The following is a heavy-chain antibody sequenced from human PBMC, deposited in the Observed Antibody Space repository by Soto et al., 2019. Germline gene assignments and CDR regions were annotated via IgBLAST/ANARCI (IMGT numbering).Heavy chain of an antibody. CDR2: INPNSGGT. Sequence: QVQLVQSGAEVKKTGASVKVSCKASGYTFIGYYIHWVRQAPGQGLEWMGWINPNSGGTNYAQRFQGWVPMTRDGSISTAYMELSRLKADEAAVYYCARVGGGLASLGYYGMDVWGQGTTVTVSS. D-gene: IGHD3-10*01. V-gene: IGHV1-2*04. J-gene: IGHJ6*02. CDR3: ARVGGGLASLGYYGMDV. CDR1: GYTFIGYY.